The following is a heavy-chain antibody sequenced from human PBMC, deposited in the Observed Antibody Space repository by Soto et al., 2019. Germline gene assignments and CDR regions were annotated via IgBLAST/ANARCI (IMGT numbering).Heavy chain of an antibody. CDR2: IYYSGST. J-gene: IGHJ3*02. CDR1: GGSISSGDYY. CDR3: WGYCGGDCRPLDAFDI. V-gene: IGHV4-30-4*01. Sequence: QVQLQESGPGLVKPSQTLSLTCTVSGGSISSGDYYWSWIRQPPGKGLEWIGYIYYSGSTYYNPSLRSRVIISVDTSKNQFSLKLGSVTAADTAVYYCWGYCGGDCRPLDAFDIWGQGTMVTVSS. D-gene: IGHD2-21*02.